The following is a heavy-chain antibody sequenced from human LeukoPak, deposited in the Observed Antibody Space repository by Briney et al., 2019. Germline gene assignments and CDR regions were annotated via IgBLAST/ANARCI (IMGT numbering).Heavy chain of an antibody. CDR1: GFTFSSYA. CDR3: AKDGSRDGYTEWFDP. D-gene: IGHD5-24*01. V-gene: IGHV3-23*01. Sequence: GGSLRLSCAASGFTFSSYAMSWVRQAPGKGLEWVSAISGSGGSTYYADSVKGRFTISRDNSKNTLYLQMNSLRAEDTAVYYCAKDGSRDGYTEWFDPWGQGTLVTVSS. J-gene: IGHJ5*02. CDR2: ISGSGGST.